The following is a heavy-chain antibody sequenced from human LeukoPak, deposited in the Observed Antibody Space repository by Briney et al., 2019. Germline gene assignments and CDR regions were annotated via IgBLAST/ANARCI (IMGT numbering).Heavy chain of an antibody. J-gene: IGHJ6*03. CDR2: IYTSGST. CDR3: ARDYVGRLLWFGKGGYMDV. V-gene: IGHV4-4*07. D-gene: IGHD3-10*01. Sequence: PSETLSLTCTVSGGPISSYYWSWIRQPAGKGLEWIGRIYTSGSTNYNPSLKSRVTMSVDTSKNQFSLKLSSVTAADTAVYYCARDYVGRLLWFGKGGYMDVWGKGTTVTISS. CDR1: GGPISSYY.